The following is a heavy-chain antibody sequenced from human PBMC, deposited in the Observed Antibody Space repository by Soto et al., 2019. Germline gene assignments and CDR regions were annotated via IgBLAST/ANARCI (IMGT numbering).Heavy chain of an antibody. Sequence: PSETLSLTCAVSGGSISSSNWWSWVRQPPGKGLEWIGDIYHSGSTNYKPSLNSRVTISVDRSKNQFSLKLSSVTAADTAVYYCARGRGPYCISTSCYSNWFDPWGQGTLVTVSS. CDR1: GGSISSSNW. D-gene: IGHD2-2*01. CDR3: ARGRGPYCISTSCYSNWFDP. CDR2: IYHSGST. V-gene: IGHV4-4*02. J-gene: IGHJ5*02.